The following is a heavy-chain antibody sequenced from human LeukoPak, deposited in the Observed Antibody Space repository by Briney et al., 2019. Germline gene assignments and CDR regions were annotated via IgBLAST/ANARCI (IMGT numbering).Heavy chain of an antibody. V-gene: IGHV3-30*02. J-gene: IGHJ4*02. D-gene: IGHD2-2*01. Sequence: PGGSLRLSCAASGFTFSSYGMHWVRQAPGKGLEWVAFIRYDGSNKYYADSVKGRFTISRDNSKNTLYLQMNSLRAEDTAVYYCAKSHVYQLPTGPFDYWGQGTLVTVSS. CDR3: AKSHVYQLPTGPFDY. CDR1: GFTFSSYG. CDR2: IRYDGSNK.